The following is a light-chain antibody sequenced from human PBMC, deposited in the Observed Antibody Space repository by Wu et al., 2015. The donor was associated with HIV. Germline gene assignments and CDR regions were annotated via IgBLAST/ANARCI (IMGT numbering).Light chain of an antibody. J-gene: IGKJ4*01. Sequence: IRMTQSPSSLSTSTGDRVTITCRAXEEISSYLAWYQQKPGKAPKLLISAASTLPNGVPSRFSGSGSGTEFTLTISSLQSEDFATYYCLQYYSFPLTFGGGPRWRPN. CDR2: AAS. V-gene: IGKV1-8*01. CDR3: LQYYSFPLT. CDR1: EEISSY.